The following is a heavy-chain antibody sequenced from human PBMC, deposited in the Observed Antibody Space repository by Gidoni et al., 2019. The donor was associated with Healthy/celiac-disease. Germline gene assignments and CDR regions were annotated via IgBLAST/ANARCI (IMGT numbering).Heavy chain of an antibody. Sequence: EVQLVQSGAEVKKPGESLKISCKGSGYSFTSYWIGWVRQMPGKGLEWMGIIYPGASDTRYSPSFQGQVTISADKSISTAYLQWSSLKASDTAMYYCARRCTSCSPQPSYFDYWGQGTLVTVSS. D-gene: IGHD2-2*01. J-gene: IGHJ4*02. CDR2: IYPGASDT. V-gene: IGHV5-51*01. CDR1: GYSFTSYW. CDR3: ARRCTSCSPQPSYFDY.